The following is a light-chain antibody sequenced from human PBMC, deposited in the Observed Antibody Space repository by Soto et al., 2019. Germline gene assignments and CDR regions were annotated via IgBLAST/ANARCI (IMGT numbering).Light chain of an antibody. Sequence: EIVLTQSPGTLSLSPGERATLSCRASQSLSSSYLAWYQQKPGQAPRLLIYGASSRATGIPDRFSGSGSGTAFSLTISRLEPEDCAVYYCQQYGSSPYTFGQGTKLEIK. CDR3: QQYGSSPYT. CDR2: GAS. V-gene: IGKV3-20*01. CDR1: QSLSSSY. J-gene: IGKJ2*01.